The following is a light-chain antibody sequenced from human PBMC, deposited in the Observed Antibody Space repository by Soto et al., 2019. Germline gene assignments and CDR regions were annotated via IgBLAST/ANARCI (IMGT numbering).Light chain of an antibody. J-gene: IGLJ1*01. CDR1: SSDVGGYNY. V-gene: IGLV2-14*01. CDR2: DVS. CDR3: SSYTSSSTYV. Sequence: LTQPASVSGSPGQSITISCTGTSSDVGGYNYVSWYQQHPGKAPKLMIYDVSNRPSGVSNRFSGSKSGNTASLTISGLQAEGEADYYCSSYTSSSTYVFGTGTKVTVL.